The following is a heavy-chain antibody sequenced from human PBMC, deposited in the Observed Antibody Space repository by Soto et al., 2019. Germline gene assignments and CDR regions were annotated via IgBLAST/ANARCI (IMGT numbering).Heavy chain of an antibody. CDR3: ARSDIVVVQGIYYYGMDV. J-gene: IGHJ6*02. Sequence: GESLKISCKGSGYSFTSYWISWVRQMPGKGLEWMGRIDPSVSYTNYSPSFQGHVTISADKSISTAYLQWSSLKASDTAMYYCARSDIVVVQGIYYYGMDVWGQGTTVTVSS. CDR1: GYSFTSYW. V-gene: IGHV5-10-1*01. D-gene: IGHD2-2*01. CDR2: IDPSVSYT.